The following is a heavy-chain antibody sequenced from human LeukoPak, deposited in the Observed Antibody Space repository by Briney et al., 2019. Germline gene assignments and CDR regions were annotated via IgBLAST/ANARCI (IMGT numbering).Heavy chain of an antibody. CDR2: IKQDGSEK. J-gene: IGHJ6*03. CDR1: GFTFSSYW. CDR3: ARDDYYYDSSGYPYYMDV. V-gene: IGHV3-7*01. Sequence: GGSLRLSCAASGFTFSSYWMSWVRQAPGKGLEWVANIKQDGSEKYYVDSVKGRFTISRDNAKNSLYLQMNSLRAEDTAVYCCARDDYYYDSSGYPYYMDVWGKGTTVTVSS. D-gene: IGHD3-22*01.